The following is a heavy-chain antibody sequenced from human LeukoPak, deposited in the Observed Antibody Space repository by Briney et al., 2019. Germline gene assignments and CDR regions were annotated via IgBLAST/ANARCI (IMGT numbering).Heavy chain of an antibody. V-gene: IGHV4-4*02. CDR3: ATDSSGWVYAFDI. D-gene: IGHD6-19*01. CDR2: IYHSGST. CDR1: GGSISSSNW. J-gene: IGHJ3*02. Sequence: SEALSLTCAVSGGSISSSNWWSWVRQPPGKGLEWIGEIYHSGSTDYNPSPKSRVTISVDKSKNQFSLKLSSVTAADTAVYYCATDSSGWVYAFDIWGQGTMVTVSS.